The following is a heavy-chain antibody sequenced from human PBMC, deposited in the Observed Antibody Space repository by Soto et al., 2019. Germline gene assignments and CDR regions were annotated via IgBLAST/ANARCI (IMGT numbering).Heavy chain of an antibody. Sequence: GASVKVSCKASGYTFTSYGISWVRQAPGQGLEWMGWISAYNGNTNYAQKLQGRVTMTTDTSTSTAYMELRSLRSDDTAVYYCARSHYDFWSGYYLFWFDPWGQGTLVTVSS. CDR3: ARSHYDFWSGYYLFWFDP. J-gene: IGHJ5*02. V-gene: IGHV1-18*01. CDR1: GYTFTSYG. CDR2: ISAYNGNT. D-gene: IGHD3-3*01.